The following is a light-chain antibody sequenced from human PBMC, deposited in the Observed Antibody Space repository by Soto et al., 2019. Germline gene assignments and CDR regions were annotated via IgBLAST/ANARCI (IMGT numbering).Light chain of an antibody. V-gene: IGLV3-1*01. J-gene: IGLJ2*01. CDR1: ELGFKS. Sequence: SYELTQPPSVSVSPGQTASITCAGDELGFKSTSWFQQKPGQSPVLVIYLDTKRPSGIPERFYGSSSGNTATLTISGTQAMDEADYYCQAWDSSTAGVVFGGGTKLTVL. CDR2: LDT. CDR3: QAWDSSTAGVV.